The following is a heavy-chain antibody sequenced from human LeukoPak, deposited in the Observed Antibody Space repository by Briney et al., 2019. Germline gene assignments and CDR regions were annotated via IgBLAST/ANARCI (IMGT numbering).Heavy chain of an antibody. CDR1: GAPFSSYY. CDR2: IYYTGTT. Sequence: LETLSLTCTVSGAPFSSYYWTWIRQPPGKGLEWIGYIYYTGTTNYNPSLKSRVTISVDTSRNQFSLKLSSVTAADTAVYYCARDFLDAFDIWGQGTMVTVSS. CDR3: ARDFLDAFDI. V-gene: IGHV4-59*12. J-gene: IGHJ3*02.